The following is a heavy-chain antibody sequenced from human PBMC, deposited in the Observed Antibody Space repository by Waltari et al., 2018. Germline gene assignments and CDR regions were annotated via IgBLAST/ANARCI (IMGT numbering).Heavy chain of an antibody. V-gene: IGHV3-7*01. D-gene: IGHD5-12*01. Sequence: EIQVVESGGGLVPTGGSLRLSCEATGFTCSSYWMSWVSQAPGKGLEWVANIKQDGSAKFYLDSVKGRFTISRDNAKNTLYLQMNSLRAEDTALYYCARAVDVADYWGQGTLVTVSS. CDR1: GFTCSSYW. CDR2: IKQDGSAK. CDR3: ARAVDVADY. J-gene: IGHJ4*02.